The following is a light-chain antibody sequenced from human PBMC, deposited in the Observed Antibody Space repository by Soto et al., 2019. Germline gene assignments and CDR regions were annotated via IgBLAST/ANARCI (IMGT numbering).Light chain of an antibody. CDR2: GAS. Sequence: DIQMTQSPSSLSASVGDRVTITCRASQSIRNYLNWYQQKPGKAPNLLIYGASSLQSGAPSRFSGSGSETDFTLTINNLQPEDFATYYCQQSYTAVFTFGPGTKVDIK. CDR1: QSIRNY. J-gene: IGKJ3*01. V-gene: IGKV1-39*01. CDR3: QQSYTAVFT.